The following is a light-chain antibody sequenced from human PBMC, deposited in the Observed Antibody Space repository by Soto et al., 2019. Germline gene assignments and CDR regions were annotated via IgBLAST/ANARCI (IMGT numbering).Light chain of an antibody. CDR2: GNN. CDR3: QSYDSSLSGYV. J-gene: IGLJ1*01. Sequence: QSALTQPPSVSGAPGQSVTISCTGSSSNIGAGHDVHWYQQFPGTAPKVLIYGNNNRPSGVSDRFSGSKSGTSASLAITGLQAEDEADYYCQSYDSSLSGYVFGTGTKVTVL. CDR1: SSNIGAGHD. V-gene: IGLV1-40*01.